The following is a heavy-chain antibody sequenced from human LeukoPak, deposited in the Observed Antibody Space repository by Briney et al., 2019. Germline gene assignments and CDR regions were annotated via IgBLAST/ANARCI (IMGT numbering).Heavy chain of an antibody. V-gene: IGHV4-59*08. Sequence: SETLSLTCTVSGGSISSYYWSWIRQPPGKGLEWIGYISYSGSTNYNPSLKSRVTISVDTSKNQFSLKLSSVTAADTAVYYCARILTGYGSSHYYYGMDVWGQGTTVTVSS. CDR1: GGSISSYY. CDR2: ISYSGST. CDR3: ARILTGYGSSHYYYGMDV. D-gene: IGHD3-9*01. J-gene: IGHJ6*02.